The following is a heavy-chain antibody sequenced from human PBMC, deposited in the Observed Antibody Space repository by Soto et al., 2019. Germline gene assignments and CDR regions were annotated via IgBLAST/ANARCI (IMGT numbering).Heavy chain of an antibody. D-gene: IGHD2-2*02. Sequence: QVQLVQSGAEVKKPGSSVKVSCKASGGTFSSYAISWVRQAPGQGLEWMGGIIPIFGTANYAQKFQGRVTIPADESTSTAYMELSSLRSEDTAVYYCANDIVVVPAAIPGGYYYYGMDVWGQGTTVTVSS. CDR2: IIPIFGTA. V-gene: IGHV1-69*01. J-gene: IGHJ6*02. CDR3: ANDIVVVPAAIPGGYYYYGMDV. CDR1: GGTFSSYA.